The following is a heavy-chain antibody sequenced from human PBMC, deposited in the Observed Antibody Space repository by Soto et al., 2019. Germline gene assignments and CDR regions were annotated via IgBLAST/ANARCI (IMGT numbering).Heavy chain of an antibody. CDR1: GFLSTRHW. Sequence: LRLSCAASGFLSTRHWMTWVRQAPGKGLEWVANIHQDGNERYYADSVKGRFTISRDNTRDTLFLQMNYLSAEDTAVYYCARDGSGLYYDTSGYRAYFFDLWGQGTLVTVSS. CDR3: ARDGSGLYYDTSGYRAYFFDL. V-gene: IGHV3-7*01. J-gene: IGHJ4*02. CDR2: IHQDGNER. D-gene: IGHD3-22*01.